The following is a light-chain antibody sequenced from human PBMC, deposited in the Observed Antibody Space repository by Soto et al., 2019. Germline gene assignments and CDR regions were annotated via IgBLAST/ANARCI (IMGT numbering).Light chain of an antibody. CDR3: CSYAGSFIYV. Sequence: QSALTQPRSVSESPGQSVTISCTGTSSDVGAYNYVSWYQQLPGQAPKLMIYDVTKRPSGVPDRFSGSKSGNTASLTISGLQAEDEADYYCCSYAGSFIYVFGTGTKVTVL. J-gene: IGLJ1*01. CDR2: DVT. V-gene: IGLV2-11*01. CDR1: SSDVGAYNY.